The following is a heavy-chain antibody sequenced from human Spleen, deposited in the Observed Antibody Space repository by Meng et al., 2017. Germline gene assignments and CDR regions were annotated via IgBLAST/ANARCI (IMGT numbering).Heavy chain of an antibody. V-gene: IGHV4-34*01. CDR2: INHSGST. J-gene: IGHJ4*02. Sequence: VTLQQWGDGLLKPSETLSLTCAVYGGSFSGYYWSWIRQPPGKGLEWIGEINHSGSTNYNPSLKSRVTISVDTSKNQFSLKLSSVTAADTAVYYCARGRRERWLQLRRSYLIDYWGQGTLVTVFS. CDR1: GGSFSGYY. D-gene: IGHD5-24*01. CDR3: ARGRRERWLQLRRSYLIDY.